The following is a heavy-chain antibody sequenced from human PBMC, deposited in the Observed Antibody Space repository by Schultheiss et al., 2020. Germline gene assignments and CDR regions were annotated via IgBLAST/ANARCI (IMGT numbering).Heavy chain of an antibody. D-gene: IGHD6-19*01. CDR1: GFTVSSNY. Sequence: GESLKISCATSGFTVSSNYMSWVRQAPGKGLEWVSVIYSGGSTYYADSVKGRFTISRDNSKNTLYLQMNSLRAEDTAVYYCAKEGPQWLVRGAVDYWGQGTLVTVSS. V-gene: IGHV3-53*01. CDR2: IYSGGST. CDR3: AKEGPQWLVRGAVDY. J-gene: IGHJ4*02.